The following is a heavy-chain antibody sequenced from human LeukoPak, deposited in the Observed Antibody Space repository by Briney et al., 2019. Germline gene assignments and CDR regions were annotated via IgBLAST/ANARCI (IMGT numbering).Heavy chain of an antibody. CDR2: INSDGSNT. V-gene: IGHV3-74*01. J-gene: IGHJ4*02. CDR3: ARGIEAFDY. CDR1: GFTFSSSW. D-gene: IGHD2-15*01. Sequence: PGGSLRLSCAASGFTFSSSWMHWVRQAPGKGLVWVSRINSDGSNTSYAASVKGRFTISRDNAKNTLYLQMNSLRAEDTAVYFCARGIEAFDYWGQGTLVTVSA.